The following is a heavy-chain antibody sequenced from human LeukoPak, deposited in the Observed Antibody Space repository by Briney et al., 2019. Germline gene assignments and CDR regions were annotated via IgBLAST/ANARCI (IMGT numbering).Heavy chain of an antibody. D-gene: IGHD6-13*01. V-gene: IGHV1-46*01. J-gene: IGHJ4*02. CDR2: IYPRDGST. CDR3: ARDLARSEYSSSWNDY. Sequence: ASVKVSCKASGYSFTSNYIHWVRQAPGQGLEWMGLIYPRDGSTSYAQKFQGRVTMTRDTSTSTVYMELSSLRSEDTAVYCCARDLARSEYSSSWNDYWGQGTLVTVSS. CDR1: GYSFTSNY.